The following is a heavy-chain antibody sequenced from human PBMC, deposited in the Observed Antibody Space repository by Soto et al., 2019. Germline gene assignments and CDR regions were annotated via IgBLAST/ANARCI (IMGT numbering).Heavy chain of an antibody. Sequence: EVQLVESGGGLVQPGGSVRLSCEASGFTVSNLFMTWVRQAPGKGLEWVSTISSDGNTYYADYVKGRFTISRDSFKNTLYLELNSLRAGDTAVYYCARDTFGGAYDFCHGGQGTLVTVTS. CDR3: ARDTFGGAYDFCH. D-gene: IGHD3-3*01. CDR2: ISSDGNT. CDR1: GFTVSNLF. V-gene: IGHV3-66*01. J-gene: IGHJ4*02.